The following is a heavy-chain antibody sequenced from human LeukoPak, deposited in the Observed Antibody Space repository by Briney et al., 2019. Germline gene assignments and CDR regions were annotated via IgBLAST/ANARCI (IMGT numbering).Heavy chain of an antibody. D-gene: IGHD2-15*01. CDR3: ARDLVGYCSGGSCYRPYYYYGMDV. CDR1: GFTVSSNY. Sequence: GGSLRLSCAASGFTVSSNYMSWVRQAPGKGLEWGSVIYSGGSTYYADSVKGRFTISRDNSKNTLYLQMNSLRAEDTAVYYCARDLVGYCSGGSCYRPYYYYGMDVWGQGTTVTVSS. V-gene: IGHV3-53*01. J-gene: IGHJ6*02. CDR2: IYSGGST.